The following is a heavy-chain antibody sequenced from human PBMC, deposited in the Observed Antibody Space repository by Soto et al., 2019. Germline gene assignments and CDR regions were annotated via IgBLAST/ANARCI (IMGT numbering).Heavy chain of an antibody. CDR1: GGTFSSYA. J-gene: IGHJ4*02. D-gene: IGHD3-16*02. V-gene: IGHV1-69*01. CDR2: IIPIFGTA. Sequence: QVQLVQSGAEVKKPGSSVKVSRKASGGTFSSYAISWVRQAPGQGLEWMGGIIPIFGTANYAQKFQGRVTITADEATSTAYMELSSLRSEDTAVYYCARALTFGGVIVPLGYWGQGTLVTVSS. CDR3: ARALTFGGVIVPLGY.